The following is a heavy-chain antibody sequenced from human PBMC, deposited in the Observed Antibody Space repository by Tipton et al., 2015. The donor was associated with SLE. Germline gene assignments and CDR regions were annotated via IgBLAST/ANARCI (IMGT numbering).Heavy chain of an antibody. J-gene: IGHJ4*02. V-gene: IGHV4-34*01. D-gene: IGHD3-3*01. CDR3: ARARYYDFWSGYSFDY. CDR2: INHSGST. Sequence: TLSLTCAVYGGSFSGYYWSWIRQPPGKGLEWIGEINHSGSTNYNPSLKSRVTISVDTPKNQFSLKLSSVTAADTAVYYCARARYYDFWSGYSFDYWGQGTLVTVSS. CDR1: GGSFSGYY.